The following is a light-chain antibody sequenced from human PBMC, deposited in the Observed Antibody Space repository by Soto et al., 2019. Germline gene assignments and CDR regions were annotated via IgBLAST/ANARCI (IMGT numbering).Light chain of an antibody. CDR2: GAS. V-gene: IGKV3-20*01. J-gene: IGKJ4*01. CDR1: QSVSRSY. CDR3: QQYADSPLT. Sequence: EIVLTQSPGPLSLSPGERATLSCWASQSVSRSYLAWYQQKPGQAPRLLIYGASNRATGIPDRFSGSGSGTDFTLTISRLEPEDFAVYYCQQYADSPLTFGGGTKVEIK.